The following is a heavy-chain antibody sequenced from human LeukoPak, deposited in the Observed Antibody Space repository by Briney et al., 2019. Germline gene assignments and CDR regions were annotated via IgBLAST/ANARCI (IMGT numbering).Heavy chain of an antibody. CDR3: ARDQHFRVYDSSIYYPY. CDR1: GFTLRNYW. Sequence: GGSLRLSCAASGFTLRNYWMSWVRQAPGKGVEWISYINYSSRTIYYAESVKRRFTISTYNAKNSLYLQMNSLRVDDTAVYYCARDQHFRVYDSSIYYPYWGQGTLVTVSS. CDR2: INYSSRTI. J-gene: IGHJ4*02. D-gene: IGHD3-22*01. V-gene: IGHV3-48*01.